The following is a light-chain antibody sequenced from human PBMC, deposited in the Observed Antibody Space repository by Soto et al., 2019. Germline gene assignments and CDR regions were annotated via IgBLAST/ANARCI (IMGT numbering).Light chain of an antibody. V-gene: IGKV3-20*01. CDR1: QSVSNNY. CDR2: GAS. CDR3: RQYSSSPWT. J-gene: IGKJ1*01. Sequence: EIVLTQSPGTLSLSPGERATLSCRASQSVSNNYLAWYQQKPGQAPRLLIYGASSRATGIPDRFSGSGSGTDFTLTISRLEPEDFAVYYCRQYSSSPWTFGQGTKVDIK.